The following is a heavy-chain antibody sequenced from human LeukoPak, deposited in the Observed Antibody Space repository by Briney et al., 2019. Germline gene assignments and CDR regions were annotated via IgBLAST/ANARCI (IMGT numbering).Heavy chain of an antibody. Sequence: PGGSLRLSCAPSGFTVSSNYMSWVRQAPGKGQKWVSVIYSGGSTYYADSVKGRFTISSDNSKNTLYLQMNSLRSEDTAVYYCARDLANYDFWSGSSSGGDIWGQGTMVTVSS. CDR1: GFTVSSNY. D-gene: IGHD3-3*01. CDR3: ARDLANYDFWSGSSSGGDI. V-gene: IGHV3-66*02. J-gene: IGHJ3*02. CDR2: IYSGGST.